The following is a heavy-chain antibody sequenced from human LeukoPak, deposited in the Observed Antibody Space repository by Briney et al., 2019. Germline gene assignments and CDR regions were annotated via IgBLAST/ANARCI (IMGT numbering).Heavy chain of an antibody. J-gene: IGHJ4*02. D-gene: IGHD2-15*01. CDR2: INHSGST. V-gene: IGHV4-34*01. Sequence: SETLSLTCAVYGGSFSGYYWSWIRQPPGKGLEWIGEINHSGSTNYNPSLKSRVTISVDTSKNQFSLKLSSVTAADTAVYYCARGGSPLLVDIVVVVAPTPGGYFDYWGQGTLVTVSS. CDR1: GGSFSGYY. CDR3: ARGGSPLLVDIVVVVAPTPGGYFDY.